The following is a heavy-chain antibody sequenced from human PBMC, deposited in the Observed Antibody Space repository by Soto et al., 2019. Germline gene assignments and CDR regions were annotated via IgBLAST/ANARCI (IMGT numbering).Heavy chain of an antibody. Sequence: GGSLRLSCAASGFTFSSYGMHWVRQAPGKGLEWVAVIWYDGSNKYYADSVKGRFTISSDNSKNTLYLQMNSLRAEDTAVYYCATSDYYDSSGYYSTWGQGTLVTVSS. CDR1: GFTFSSYG. CDR2: IWYDGSNK. V-gene: IGHV3-33*01. D-gene: IGHD3-22*01. J-gene: IGHJ4*02. CDR3: ATSDYYDSSGYYST.